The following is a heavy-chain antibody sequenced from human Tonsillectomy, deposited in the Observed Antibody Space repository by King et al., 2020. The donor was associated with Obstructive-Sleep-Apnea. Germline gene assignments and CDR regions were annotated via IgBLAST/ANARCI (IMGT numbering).Heavy chain of an antibody. Sequence: VQLVESGAEVKKPGASVKVSCKASGYTFTGFHVHWVRQAPGQGLEWMGWINPHSGDTNYAQSFQGRVTMTRDTSVSTAYMELSGLRSDDTAVYYCARETGSPHNCFDPWGQGTLVTVSS. CDR2: INPHSGDT. J-gene: IGHJ5*02. V-gene: IGHV1-2*02. CDR1: GYTFTGFH. CDR3: ARETGSPHNCFDP. D-gene: IGHD3-9*01.